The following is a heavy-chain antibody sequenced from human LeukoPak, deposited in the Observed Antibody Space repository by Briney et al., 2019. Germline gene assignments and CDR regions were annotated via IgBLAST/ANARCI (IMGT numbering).Heavy chain of an antibody. V-gene: IGHV1-8*01. CDR3: ARGETAYCSSTSCWGLYYYYYYMDV. D-gene: IGHD2-2*01. CDR2: MNANSGNT. J-gene: IGHJ6*03. Sequence: ASVKVSCKASGYTFTSYDLNWVRQATGHGLEWMRWMNANSGNTGYAQKFQGRVTMTRNTSISTAYMELSSLRSEDTAVYYCARGETAYCSSTSCWGLYYYYYYMDVWGKGTTVTISS. CDR1: GYTFTSYD.